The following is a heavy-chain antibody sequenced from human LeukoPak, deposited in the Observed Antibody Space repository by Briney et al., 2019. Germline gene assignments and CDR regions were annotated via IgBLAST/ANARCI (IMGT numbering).Heavy chain of an antibody. Sequence: GGSLRLSCAASGFTFSSYATSWVRQAPGKGLEWVSAISGSGGSTYYADSVKGRFTISRDNSKNTLYLQMNSLRAEDTAVYYCAKLLDRIAVADHFDYWGQGTLVTVSS. CDR2: ISGSGGST. CDR1: GFTFSSYA. J-gene: IGHJ4*02. D-gene: IGHD6-19*01. V-gene: IGHV3-23*01. CDR3: AKLLDRIAVADHFDY.